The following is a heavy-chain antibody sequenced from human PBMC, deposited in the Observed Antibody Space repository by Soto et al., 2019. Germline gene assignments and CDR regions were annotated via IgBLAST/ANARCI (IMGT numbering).Heavy chain of an antibody. CDR1: GASITSSHW. V-gene: IGHV4-4*02. D-gene: IGHD2-2*01. J-gene: IGHJ4*02. Sequence: TLSLTCDVSGASITSSHWWCWLRQSPGKGLEWIGEVYHSGSANYNPSLKSRVSMSVDKSKNQFSLRLSSVTAADAALYYCARIAIVPAALDHWGQGMLVTVSS. CDR2: VYHSGSA. CDR3: ARIAIVPAALDH.